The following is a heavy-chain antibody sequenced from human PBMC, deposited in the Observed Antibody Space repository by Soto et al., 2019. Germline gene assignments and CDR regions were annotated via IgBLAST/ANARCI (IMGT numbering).Heavy chain of an antibody. V-gene: IGHV3-7*01. CDR3: ARDDNPNPENDWYDAFDI. CDR1: GFTFSSYW. Sequence: EVQLVESGGGLVQPGGSLRLSCAASGFTFSSYWMNWVRQAPGKGLEWVANIKQDGSEKNYVDSVKGRLTLSRDNAKNPLYLQMNSMRGEDTDVYYCARDDNPNPENDWYDAFDIWGQGTIVSV. CDR2: IKQDGSEK. J-gene: IGHJ3*02. D-gene: IGHD1-1*01.